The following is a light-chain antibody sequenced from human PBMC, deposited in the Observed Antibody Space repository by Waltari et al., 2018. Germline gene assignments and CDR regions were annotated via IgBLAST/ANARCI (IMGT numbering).Light chain of an antibody. J-gene: IGLJ1*01. CDR3: CSYAGSGTYV. V-gene: IGLV2-23*02. CDR1: NSAVGNYNL. CDR2: EVI. Sequence: QSALTQPASVSGTPAQSITISCPGTNSAVGNYNLVPWYQHHPGEAPKLMICEVIKRPSGVSNRFSGSKSGNTASLTISGLQAEDEADYYCCSYAGSGTYVFGTGTKVTVL.